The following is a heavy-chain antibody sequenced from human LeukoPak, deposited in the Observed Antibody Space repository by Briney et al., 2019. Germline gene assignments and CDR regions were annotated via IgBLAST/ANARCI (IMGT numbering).Heavy chain of an antibody. CDR3: ARGKRRFDY. J-gene: IGHJ4*02. V-gene: IGHV3-11*01. CDR2: ISGSGSSI. Sequence: SGGSLRLSCEASGFSFSESYMSWIRQAPGKGLQWVAYISGSGSSIYYADSVRGRFTVSRDNAGNSLYLHMNSLRADDTAVYYCARGKRRFDYWGQGTLVTVS. CDR1: GFSFSESY.